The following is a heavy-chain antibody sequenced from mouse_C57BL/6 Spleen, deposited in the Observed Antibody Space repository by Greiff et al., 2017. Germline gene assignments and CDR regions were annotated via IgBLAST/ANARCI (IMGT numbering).Heavy chain of an antibody. J-gene: IGHJ4*01. Sequence: VQLQQPGTELVKPGASVKLSCKASGYTFTSYWMHWVKQRPGQGLEWIGNINPSNGGTNYNEKFKSKATLTVDKSSSTAYMQLSSLTSEDSAVYYCARWGGWLLYYYAMDYWGQGTSVTVSS. CDR1: GYTFTSYW. CDR3: ARWGGWLLYYYAMDY. CDR2: INPSNGGT. D-gene: IGHD2-3*01. V-gene: IGHV1-53*01.